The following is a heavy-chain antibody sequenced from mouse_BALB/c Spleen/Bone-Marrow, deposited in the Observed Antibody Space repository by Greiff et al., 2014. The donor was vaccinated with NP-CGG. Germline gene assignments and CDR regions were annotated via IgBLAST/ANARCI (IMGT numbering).Heavy chain of an antibody. CDR1: GYTFTDYN. Sequence: VQLQQSGPELVKPGASVKISCRASGYTFTDYNMHWVKQSHGESLEWIGYIYPYSGNTAYNQRFKSKATLTVDNSSSTAHMELRSLTSEDSAVYYCARFDDDYWGFAHWGQGTLVTVSA. V-gene: IGHV1S29*02. CDR3: ARFDDDYWGFAH. CDR2: IYPYSGNT. J-gene: IGHJ3*01. D-gene: IGHD2-3*01.